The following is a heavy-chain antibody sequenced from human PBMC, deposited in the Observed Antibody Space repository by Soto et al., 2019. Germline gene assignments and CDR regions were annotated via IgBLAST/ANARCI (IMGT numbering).Heavy chain of an antibody. Sequence: QVQLVESGGGVVQPGRSLRLSCAASGFTCSSYGMHWVRQAPGKGLEWVAVIWYDGSNKYYADSVKGRFTISRDNSKNTLYLQMNSLRAEDTAVYYCARCMAADNYYYYGMDVWGQGTTVTVSS. CDR1: GFTCSSYG. D-gene: IGHD6-13*01. V-gene: IGHV3-33*01. J-gene: IGHJ6*02. CDR3: ARCMAADNYYYYGMDV. CDR2: IWYDGSNK.